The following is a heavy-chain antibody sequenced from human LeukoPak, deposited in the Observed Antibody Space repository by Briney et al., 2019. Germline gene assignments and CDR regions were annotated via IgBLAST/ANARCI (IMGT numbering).Heavy chain of an antibody. CDR2: IKEDGSVK. Sequence: PGGSLRLSCTASGFIFSSHWMTWVRQSPGKGLEWVANIKEDGSVKYYVDSVKGRFTISRDNTKNALYLQMNSLRADDTAVYFCARVSTWLLDYWGQGTLITVSS. D-gene: IGHD6-19*01. CDR3: ARVSTWLLDY. V-gene: IGHV3-7*03. CDR1: GFIFSSHW. J-gene: IGHJ4*02.